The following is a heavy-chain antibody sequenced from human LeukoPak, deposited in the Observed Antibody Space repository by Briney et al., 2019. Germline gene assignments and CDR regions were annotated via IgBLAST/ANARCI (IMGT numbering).Heavy chain of an antibody. V-gene: IGHV3-30-3*01. CDR3: ATDLTGEEDY. CDR1: GFTFSSYA. CDR2: ISYDGSNK. Sequence: GGSLRLSCAASGFTFSSYAMHWVRQAPGKGLEWVAVISYDGSNKYYADSVKGRFTISRDNAKNRLYLQMDSLRAEDMAVYYCATDLTGEEDYWGQGTLVTVSS. J-gene: IGHJ4*02. D-gene: IGHD7-27*01.